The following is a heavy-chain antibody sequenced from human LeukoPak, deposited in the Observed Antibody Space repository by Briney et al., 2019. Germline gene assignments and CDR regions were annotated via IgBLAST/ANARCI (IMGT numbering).Heavy chain of an antibody. D-gene: IGHD6-13*01. J-gene: IGHJ4*02. Sequence: SETLSLTCTVSGGSIGSYYWSWIRQPPGKGLEWIAYTGYSVSTSCNPSFKSRVTMSIGTSKNQFSLKLYSVTAADTAVYYCARHGGSWTFDYWGQGTLVTVSS. CDR3: ARHGGSWTFDY. V-gene: IGHV4-59*08. CDR2: TGYSVST. CDR1: GGSIGSYY.